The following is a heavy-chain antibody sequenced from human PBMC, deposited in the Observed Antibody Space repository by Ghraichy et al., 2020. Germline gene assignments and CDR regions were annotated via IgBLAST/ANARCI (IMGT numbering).Heavy chain of an antibody. Sequence: SETLSLTCTVSGASISSSNYYWDWIRQPPGKGLEWIGSVTYSGSTYYNPSLKSRVTMSVDTSKNQFSLNLSSVTAADTAVYYCARQKGMPGRLGDPLLAPWGQGTLVTVSS. D-gene: IGHD3-16*01. CDR2: VTYSGST. J-gene: IGHJ5*02. CDR1: GASISSSNYY. CDR3: ARQKGMPGRLGDPLLAP. V-gene: IGHV4-39*01.